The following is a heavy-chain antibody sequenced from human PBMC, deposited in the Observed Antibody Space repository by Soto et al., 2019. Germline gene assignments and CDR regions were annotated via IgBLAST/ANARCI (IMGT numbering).Heavy chain of an antibody. CDR2: ISGSSDSI. CDR3: AKPRAHVLLWFGELRL. V-gene: IGHV3-48*01. CDR1: GFTFSSYS. J-gene: IGHJ4*02. Sequence: GGSLRLSCAASGFTFSSYSMNWVRQAPGKGLEWVSYISGSSDSIFYTDSVKGRFTISRDNAQNSLYLHMNSLRAEDTAVFYCAKPRAHVLLWFGELRLWGQGTLVTVSS. D-gene: IGHD3-10*01.